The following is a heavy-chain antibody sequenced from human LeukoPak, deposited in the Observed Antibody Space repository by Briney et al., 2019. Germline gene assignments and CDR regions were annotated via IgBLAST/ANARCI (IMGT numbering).Heavy chain of an antibody. Sequence: SDPLSLLCTVSGHPNRRLYGLWPRKPTGGGVEWIGYIYYSGTTKYNPSLESRVTISVDTSKNHFSLKLTSVTAADTAVYYCASMRWIQMFDYWGQGSLVTVSS. CDR1: GHPNRRLY. CDR3: ASMRWIQMFDY. J-gene: IGHJ4*02. D-gene: IGHD5-24*01. CDR2: IYYSGTT. V-gene: IGHV4-59*07.